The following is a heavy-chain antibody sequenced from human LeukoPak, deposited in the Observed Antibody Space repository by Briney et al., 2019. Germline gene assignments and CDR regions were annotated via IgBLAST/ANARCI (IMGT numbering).Heavy chain of an antibody. V-gene: IGHV3-21*05. D-gene: IGHD6-13*01. Sequence: GGSLRLSCAASGFTFRSYSMNWVRQARGKGREGVSYICGSGDLKYYADSVKGRFTISRDDAKNSLYRKMNSLRAEDTAVYYGARDEGGYSSPPDYWGQGALVTVSS. CDR3: ARDEGGYSSPPDY. CDR1: GFTFRSYS. J-gene: IGHJ4*02. CDR2: ICGSGDLK.